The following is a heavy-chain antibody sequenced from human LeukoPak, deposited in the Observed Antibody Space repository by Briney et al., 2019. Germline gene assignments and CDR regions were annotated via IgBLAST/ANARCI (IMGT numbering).Heavy chain of an antibody. CDR1: GFTFSSYA. Sequence: GGSLRLSCAASGFTFSSYAMSWVRQAPGKGLEGVSTISGSGGTTFYVDSVKGRFTISRDNSKNTLYLQMDSLRVEDTAVYYCAAHFGSTSFSTYDYWGQGTLVTVSS. D-gene: IGHD3-10*01. J-gene: IGHJ4*02. CDR2: ISGSGGTT. CDR3: AAHFGSTSFSTYDY. V-gene: IGHV3-23*01.